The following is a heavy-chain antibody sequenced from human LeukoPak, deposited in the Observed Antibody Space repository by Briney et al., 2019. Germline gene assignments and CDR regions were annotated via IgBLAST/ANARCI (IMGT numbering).Heavy chain of an antibody. Sequence: ASVKVSCKASGYTFTSYYMHWVRQAPGQGLEWMGIINPSGGSTSYAQKFQGRVTMTRDTSTSTVYMELSSLRSEDTAVYYCARGSRITIFGVVYLNWFDPWAREPWSPSPQ. CDR1: GYTFTSYY. CDR2: INPSGGST. D-gene: IGHD3-3*01. CDR3: ARGSRITIFGVVYLNWFDP. V-gene: IGHV1-46*01. J-gene: IGHJ5*02.